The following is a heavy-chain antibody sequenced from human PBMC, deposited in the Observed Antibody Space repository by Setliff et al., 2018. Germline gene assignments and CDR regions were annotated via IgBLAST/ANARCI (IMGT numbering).Heavy chain of an antibody. V-gene: IGHV4-4*07. D-gene: IGHD3-22*01. Sequence: PSETLSLTCTVSGGSISSYYWSWIRQPAGKGLEWIGHIYIGGSTNYNPSLKSRVTISVDTSKNQFSLKLSSVTAADTAVYYCARDYYDSSGYYLLAFDIWGQGTMVTVSS. CDR2: IYIGGST. CDR1: GGSISSYY. CDR3: ARDYYDSSGYYLLAFDI. J-gene: IGHJ3*02.